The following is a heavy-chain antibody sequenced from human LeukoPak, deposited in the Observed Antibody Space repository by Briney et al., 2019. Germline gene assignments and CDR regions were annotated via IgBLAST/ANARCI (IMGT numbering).Heavy chain of an antibody. V-gene: IGHV1-18*04. D-gene: IGHD3-10*01. CDR3: ARDRAISYDY. CDR2: ISAYNGNT. J-gene: IGHJ4*02. Sequence: ASVKVSCKASGYTFTTYYIHWVRQAPGQGLEWMGWISAYNGNTNYAQKLQGRVTMTTDTSTSTAYMELRSLRSDDTAVYYCARDRAISYDYWGQGTLVTVSS. CDR1: GYTFTTYY.